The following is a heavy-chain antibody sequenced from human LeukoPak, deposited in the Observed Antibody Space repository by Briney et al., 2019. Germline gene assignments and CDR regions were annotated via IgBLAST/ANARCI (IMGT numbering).Heavy chain of an antibody. J-gene: IGHJ4*02. D-gene: IGHD3-9*01. CDR2: INPNSGGT. Sequence: ASVKVSCKASGYTFTGYYMHWVRRAPGQGLEWMGWINPNSGGTNYAQKFQGRVTMTRDTSISTAYMELSRLRSDDTAVYYCARDRSGDWYSPSYPDYWGQGTLVTVSS. CDR3: ARDRSGDWYSPSYPDY. V-gene: IGHV1-2*02. CDR1: GYTFTGYY.